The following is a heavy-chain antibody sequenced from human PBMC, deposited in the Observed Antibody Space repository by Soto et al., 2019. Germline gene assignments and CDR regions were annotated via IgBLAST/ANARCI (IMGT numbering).Heavy chain of an antibody. Sequence: GGSLRLSCTASGFTFGDYAMSWFRQAPGKGLEWVGVVRSRAYGGTTDYAASVRGSFTISRNDSKSIAYLQMNTLRTEDTAVYYCARYTYTSRYSYFGMDVWGQGTTVTVSS. CDR3: ARYTYTSRYSYFGMDV. CDR2: VRSRAYGGTT. D-gene: IGHD6-13*01. V-gene: IGHV3-49*03. J-gene: IGHJ6*02. CDR1: GFTFGDYA.